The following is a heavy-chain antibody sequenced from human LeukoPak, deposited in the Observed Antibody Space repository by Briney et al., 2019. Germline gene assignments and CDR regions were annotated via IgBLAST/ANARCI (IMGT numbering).Heavy chain of an antibody. Sequence: GESLKISCKGSGYSFTSYWIGWVRQMPGKGLERMGIIYPGDSDTRYSPSFQGQVTISADKSISTAYLQWSSLKASDTAMYYCARQRYCSGGSCSYRGFDYWGQGTLVTVSS. CDR2: IYPGDSDT. D-gene: IGHD2-15*01. CDR3: ARQRYCSGGSCSYRGFDY. CDR1: GYSFTSYW. V-gene: IGHV5-51*01. J-gene: IGHJ4*02.